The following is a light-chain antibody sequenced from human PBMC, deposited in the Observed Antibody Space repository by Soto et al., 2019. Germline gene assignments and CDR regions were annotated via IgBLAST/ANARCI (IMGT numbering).Light chain of an antibody. CDR2: DVT. Sequence: QSALTQPASMSGSPGQSITISCTGTSSDVGDYHYVSWYQLHPGKAPKLLIDDVTIRPSGVSNRFSGSKSGNTASLTISGLQAEDEADSSGSTPYVFGTGTKLTVL. CDR1: SSDVGDYHY. CDR3: STPYV. V-gene: IGLV2-14*03. J-gene: IGLJ1*01.